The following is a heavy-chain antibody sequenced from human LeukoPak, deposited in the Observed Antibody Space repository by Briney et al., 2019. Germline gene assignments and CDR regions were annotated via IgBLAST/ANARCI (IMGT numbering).Heavy chain of an antibody. CDR1: GGTFSSYT. J-gene: IGHJ5*02. Sequence: GSSVKVSCKASGGTFSSYTISWVRQAPGQGLEWMGRIIPILGIANYAQKFQGRVTITADKSTSTAYMELSSLRSEDTAVYYCASEDNPPNWFDPWGQGTLVTVSS. D-gene: IGHD1-1*01. V-gene: IGHV1-69*02. CDR3: ASEDNPPNWFDP. CDR2: IIPILGIA.